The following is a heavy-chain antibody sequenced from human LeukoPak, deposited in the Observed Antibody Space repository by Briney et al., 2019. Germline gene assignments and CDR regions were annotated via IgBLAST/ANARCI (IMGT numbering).Heavy chain of an antibody. CDR1: GGSISSYY. V-gene: IGHV4-59*08. D-gene: IGHD6-19*01. CDR2: IYYSGST. J-gene: IGHJ3*02. CDR3: ARTGDSSGWYGDAFDI. Sequence: PSETLSLTCTVSGGSISSYYWSWIRQPPGKGLEWIGYIYYSGSTNYNPSLKSRVTISVDTSKNQFSLKLSSVTAADTAVYYCARTGDSSGWYGDAFDIWGQGTMVTVSS.